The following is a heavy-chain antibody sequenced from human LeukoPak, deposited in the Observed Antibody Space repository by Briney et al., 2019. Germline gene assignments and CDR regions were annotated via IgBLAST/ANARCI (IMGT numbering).Heavy chain of an antibody. V-gene: IGHV3-30*18. CDR2: ISYDGSNK. CDR1: GFTFSSYG. CDR3: AKALRYFDWLERADY. J-gene: IGHJ4*02. D-gene: IGHD3-9*01. Sequence: GGSLRLSCAASGFTFSSYGMHWVRQAPGKGLEWVAVISYDGSNKYYADSVKGRFTISRDNSKNTLYLQMNSLRAEDTAVYYCAKALRYFDWLERADYWGQGTLVTVSS.